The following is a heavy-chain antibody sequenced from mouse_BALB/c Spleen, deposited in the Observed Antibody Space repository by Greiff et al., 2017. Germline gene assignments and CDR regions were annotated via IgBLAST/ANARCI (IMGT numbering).Heavy chain of an antibody. CDR1: GYTFTSYW. CDR2: IYPSDSYT. CDR3: TSGTNYFDY. J-gene: IGHJ2*01. V-gene: IGHV1-69*02. Sequence: QVQLQQSGAELVRPGASVKLSCKASGYTFTSYWINWVKQRPGQGLEWIGNIYPSDSYTNYNQKFKDKATLTVDKSSSTAYMQLSSPTSEDSAVYYCTSGTNYFDYWGQGTTLTVSS. D-gene: IGHD2-14*01.